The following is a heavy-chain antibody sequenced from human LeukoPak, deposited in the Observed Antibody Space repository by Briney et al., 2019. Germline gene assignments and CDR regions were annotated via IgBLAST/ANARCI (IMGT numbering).Heavy chain of an antibody. CDR3: TRLGGYSRRGTFTVDY. CDR1: GGSISSGGYS. V-gene: IGHV4-30-2*01. Sequence: PSQTLSLTCAVSGGSISSGGYSWSWIRQPPGKGLEWIGYIYHSGSTYYNPSLKSRVTISVDRSKNQFSLKLSSVTAADTAVYYCTRLGGYSRRGTFTVDYWGQGTLVTVSS. CDR2: IYHSGST. J-gene: IGHJ4*02. D-gene: IGHD6-13*01.